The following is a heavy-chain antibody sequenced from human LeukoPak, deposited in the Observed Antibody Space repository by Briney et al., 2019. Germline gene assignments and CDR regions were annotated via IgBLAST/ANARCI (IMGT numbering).Heavy chain of an antibody. Sequence: GRSLTLSFLASRCIFLYYVMHWVRPAPGKGLAWVSGISWNSGSIGYADSVKGRFTISRDNAKNSLYLQMNSLRAEDTALYYCAKDNRYYDFWSGYFDYWGQGTLVTVSS. CDR2: ISWNSGSI. D-gene: IGHD3-3*01. CDR3: AKDNRYYDFWSGYFDY. V-gene: IGHV3-9*01. J-gene: IGHJ4*02. CDR1: RCIFLYYV.